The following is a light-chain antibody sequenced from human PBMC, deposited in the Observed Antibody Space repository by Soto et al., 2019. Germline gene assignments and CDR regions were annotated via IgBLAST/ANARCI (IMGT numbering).Light chain of an antibody. CDR2: DVT. J-gene: IGLJ2*01. CDR3: CSYTGRVV. V-gene: IGLV2-11*01. CDR1: SSDIGGSNF. Sequence: QSALPQPRSVSGSPGQSVTISCTGTSSDIGGSNFVSWYQQHPGKAPKLMIYDVTKRPSGVPDRFSGSKSGNTASLTISGLQAADEADYYCCSYTGRVVFGGGTNLTVL.